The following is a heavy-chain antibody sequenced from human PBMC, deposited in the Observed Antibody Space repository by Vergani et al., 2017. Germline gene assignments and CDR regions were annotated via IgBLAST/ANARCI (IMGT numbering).Heavy chain of an antibody. CDR2: INPNSGGT. CDR3: AISGYSSGWYEAFDI. Sequence: QVQLVQSGAEVKKPGASVKVSCKASGYTFTGYYMHWVRQAPGQGLEWMGWINPNSGGTNYAQKFQGRVTMTRDTSISTAYMELSSLRSEDTAVYYCAISGYSSGWYEAFDIWGQGTMVTVSS. V-gene: IGHV1-2*02. CDR1: GYTFTGYY. D-gene: IGHD6-19*01. J-gene: IGHJ3*02.